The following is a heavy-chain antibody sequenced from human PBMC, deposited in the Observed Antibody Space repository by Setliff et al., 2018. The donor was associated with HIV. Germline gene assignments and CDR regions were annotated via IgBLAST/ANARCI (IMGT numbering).Heavy chain of an antibody. D-gene: IGHD3-10*01. V-gene: IGHV4-34*01. Sequence: SETLSLTCAIYGGSFSNYYWTWIRQPPGKGLEWIGEINHSGSTNYNPSLKSRVTISVDTSKNQFSLKLSSVTAADTAVYYCARDSYYGSGSYYNGLGYWGQGTLVTVSS. J-gene: IGHJ4*02. CDR2: INHSGST. CDR3: ARDSYYGSGSYYNGLGY. CDR1: GGSFSNYY.